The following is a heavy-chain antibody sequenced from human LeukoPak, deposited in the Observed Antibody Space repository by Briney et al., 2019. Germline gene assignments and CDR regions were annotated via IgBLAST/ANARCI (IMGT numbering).Heavy chain of an antibody. D-gene: IGHD3-3*01. CDR1: GFTFSSYA. CDR3: AKDWSGYDAFDI. J-gene: IGHJ3*02. V-gene: IGHV3-23*01. Sequence: QTGGSLRLSCAAPGFTFSSYAMSWVRQAPGKGLEWVSAISGSGGSTYYADSVKGRFTISRDNSKNTLYLQTNSLRAEDTAVYYCAKDWSGYDAFDIWGQGTMVTVSS. CDR2: ISGSGGST.